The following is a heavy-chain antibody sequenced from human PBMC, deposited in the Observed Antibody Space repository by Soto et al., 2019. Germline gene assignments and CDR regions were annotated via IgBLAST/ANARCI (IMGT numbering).Heavy chain of an antibody. Sequence: QVQLQESGPGQVKPSETLSLKCTISGGSISVYYWSWIRQPPGQALEWIGYIYDSGSPYYNPSLRSRVIISDDTSKNQISLELTSATPADTAVYYCGGGVGSSPPRYWGRGTLVTVSS. CDR1: GGSISVYY. CDR2: IYDSGSP. J-gene: IGHJ4*02. V-gene: IGHV4-4*08. D-gene: IGHD1-26*01. CDR3: GGGVGSSPPRY.